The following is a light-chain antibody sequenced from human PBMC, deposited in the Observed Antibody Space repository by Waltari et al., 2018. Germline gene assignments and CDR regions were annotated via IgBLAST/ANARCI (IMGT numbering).Light chain of an antibody. CDR1: QSVLYNSNNKNF. CDR2: WAS. J-gene: IGKJ1*01. CDR3: QQYYSTPWT. Sequence: DIVMTQSPDSLAVSLGERATINSKSSQSVLYNSNNKNFLACYQQKPGQPPKLPIYWASTRESGVPDRFSGSGSGTDFTLTISSLQSEDVAVYYCQQYYSTPWTFGQGTKVE. V-gene: IGKV4-1*01.